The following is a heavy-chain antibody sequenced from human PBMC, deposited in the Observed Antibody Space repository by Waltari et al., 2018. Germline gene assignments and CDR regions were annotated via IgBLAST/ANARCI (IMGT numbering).Heavy chain of an antibody. D-gene: IGHD3-3*01. Sequence: STNYNPSLKSRVTISVDTSKNQFSLKLSSVTAADTAVYYCARGTGGYDFWSGYSYYYYGMDVWGQGTTVTVSS. V-gene: IGHV4-59*09. J-gene: IGHJ6*02. CDR2: ST. CDR3: ARGTGGYDFWSGYSYYYYGMDV.